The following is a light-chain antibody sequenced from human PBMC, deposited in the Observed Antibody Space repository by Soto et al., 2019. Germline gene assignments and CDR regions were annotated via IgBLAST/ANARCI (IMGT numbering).Light chain of an antibody. CDR2: DAS. Sequence: EIVLTQSPATLSLSPVEVAAVSFRASQSVSSYLAWYQQKPGQAPRLLIYDASNRATGIPARFSGSGSGTDFTLTISSLEPQDFAVYYCQQYGNTPWTFGQGTKVDI. V-gene: IGKV3-11*01. CDR1: QSVSSY. CDR3: QQYGNTPWT. J-gene: IGKJ1*01.